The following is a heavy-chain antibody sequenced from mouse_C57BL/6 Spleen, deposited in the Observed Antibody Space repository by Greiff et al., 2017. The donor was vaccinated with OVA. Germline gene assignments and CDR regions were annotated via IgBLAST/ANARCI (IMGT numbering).Heavy chain of an antibody. V-gene: IGHV2-2*01. J-gene: IGHJ3*01. CDR3: AGMVTTQAWFAY. Sequence: QVQLQQSGPGLVQPSQSLSITCTVSGFSLTSYGVHWVRQSPGKGLEWLGVIWSGGSTDYNAAFISRLSISKDNSKSQVFFKMNSLQADDTAIYYCAGMVTTQAWFAYWGQGTLVTVSA. D-gene: IGHD2-2*01. CDR2: IWSGGST. CDR1: GFSLTSYG.